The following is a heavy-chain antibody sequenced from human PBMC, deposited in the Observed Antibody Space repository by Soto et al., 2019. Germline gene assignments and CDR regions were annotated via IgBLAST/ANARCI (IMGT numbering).Heavy chain of an antibody. D-gene: IGHD6-19*01. V-gene: IGHV3-30*18. CDR1: GFTFSS. J-gene: IGHJ6*02. Sequence: QVQLVESGGGVVQPGRSLRLSCAASGFTFSSMHWVRQAPGKGLEWVAIISYDGNNKYYVDSVKGRFTISRDNSKNTLYLQMNSLRAEDTAVYYCTKDGVAGYGMDVGGQGTTVTVSS. CDR3: TKDGVAGYGMDV. CDR2: ISYDGNNK.